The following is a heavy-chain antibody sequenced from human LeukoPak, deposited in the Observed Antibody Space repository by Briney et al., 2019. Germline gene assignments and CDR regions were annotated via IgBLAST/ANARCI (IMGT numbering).Heavy chain of an antibody. CDR2: IKQDGSEK. CDR3: AKDADDYYGSGSCFDY. CDR1: GFTFSSYW. Sequence: PGGSLRLSCAASGFTFSSYWMSWVRQAPGKGLEWVANIKQDGSEKYYVDSVKGRFTISRDNAKNSLYLQMNSLRAEDTAAYYCAKDADDYYGSGSCFDYWGQGTLVTVSS. V-gene: IGHV3-7*01. J-gene: IGHJ4*02. D-gene: IGHD3-10*01.